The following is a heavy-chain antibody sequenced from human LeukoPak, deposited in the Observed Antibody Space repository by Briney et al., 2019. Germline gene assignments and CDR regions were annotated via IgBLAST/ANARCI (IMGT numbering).Heavy chain of an antibody. CDR1: GFTFSSYA. V-gene: IGHV3-64*01. D-gene: IGHD3-22*01. CDR3: ARDLTPPNYYDSSGYDY. J-gene: IGHJ4*02. CDR2: ISSNGGST. Sequence: GGSLRLSCAASGFTFSSYAMHWVRQAPGKGLEYVSAISSNGGSTYYANSVKGRFTISRDNSKNTLYLQMGSLGAEDMAVYYCARDLTPPNYYDSSGYDYWGQGTLVTVSS.